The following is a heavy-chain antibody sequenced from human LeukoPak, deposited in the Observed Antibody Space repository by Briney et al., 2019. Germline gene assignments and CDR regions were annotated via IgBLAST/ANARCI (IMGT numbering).Heavy chain of an antibody. CDR1: GYTLTELS. D-gene: IGHD3-10*01. Sequence: ASVKVSCKVSGYTLTELSMHWVRQAPGKGLEWMGGFDPEDGETIYAQKFQGRVTMTRNTSISTAYMELSSLRSEDTAVYYCARGLVRGVILSGYWGQGTLVTVSS. CDR3: ARGLVRGVILSGY. J-gene: IGHJ4*02. V-gene: IGHV1-24*01. CDR2: FDPEDGET.